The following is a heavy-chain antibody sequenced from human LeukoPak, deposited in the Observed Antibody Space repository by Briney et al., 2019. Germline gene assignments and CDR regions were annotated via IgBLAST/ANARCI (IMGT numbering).Heavy chain of an antibody. CDR1: GFTFSSYS. CDR3: ARSAGLEPEFDC. Sequence: QTGGSLRLSCAASGFTFSSYSMNWVRQAPGKGLEWISYISGSSSAIYYADSVKGRFTVSRDNVKNSLYLQINSLRAEDTAVYYCARSAGLEPEFDCWGQGTLVTVSS. CDR2: ISGSSSAI. D-gene: IGHD1-14*01. V-gene: IGHV3-48*01. J-gene: IGHJ4*02.